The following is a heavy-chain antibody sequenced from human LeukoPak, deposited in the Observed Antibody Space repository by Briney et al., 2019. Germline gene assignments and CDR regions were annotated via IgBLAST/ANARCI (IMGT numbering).Heavy chain of an antibody. CDR2: ISGSGGCT. V-gene: IGHV3-23*01. CDR3: AKDANSGYDYVGVLDY. CDR1: GFTFSSYA. D-gene: IGHD5-12*01. Sequence: GGSLRLSCAASGFTFSSYAMSWVRQAPGKGLEWVSAISGSGGCTYYADSVKGRFTISRDNSKNTLYLQMNSLRAEDTAVYFCAKDANSGYDYVGVLDYWGQGTLVTVSS. J-gene: IGHJ4*02.